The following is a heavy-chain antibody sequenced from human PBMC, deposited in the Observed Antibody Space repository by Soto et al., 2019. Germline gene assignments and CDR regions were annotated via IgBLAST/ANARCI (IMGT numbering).Heavy chain of an antibody. V-gene: IGHV4-34*01. CDR2: MNHSGST. CDR3: ARLHPYYDFWSGYKTQYYFDY. J-gene: IGHJ4*02. D-gene: IGHD3-3*01. CDR1: GGSFSGYY. Sequence: QVQLQQWGAGLLKPSETLSLTCAVYGGSFSGYYWSWIRQPPGKGLEWIGEMNHSGSTNYNPSLKSRVTISVDTSKNQFSLKLSSVTAADTAVYYCARLHPYYDFWSGYKTQYYFDYWGQGTLVTVSS.